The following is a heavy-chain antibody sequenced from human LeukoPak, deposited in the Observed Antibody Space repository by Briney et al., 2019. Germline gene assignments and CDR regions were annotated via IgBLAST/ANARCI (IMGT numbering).Heavy chain of an antibody. CDR2: IRYNGSNK. CDR1: GFTFSSYG. Sequence: GGSLRLSCAASGFTFSSYGMHWVRQAPGKGLEWVAFIRYNGSNKYYADSVKGRFTISRDNSKNTLYLQMNSLRAEDTAVYYCAKVRYCSSNSCFWGQGTLVTVSS. J-gene: IGHJ4*02. CDR3: AKVRYCSSNSCF. V-gene: IGHV3-30*02. D-gene: IGHD2-2*01.